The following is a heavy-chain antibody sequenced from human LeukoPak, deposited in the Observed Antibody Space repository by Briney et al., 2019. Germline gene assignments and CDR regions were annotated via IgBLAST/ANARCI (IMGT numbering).Heavy chain of an antibody. Sequence: GGSLRLSCAASGFTFSSYAMSWVRQAPGKGLEWVSDISGSGGSTYYADSVKGRFTVSRDNSKNTLYLQMSSLRAEDTAVYYCAKDQGVAGPPTDYWGQGTLVTVSS. CDR2: ISGSGGST. CDR1: GFTFSSYA. CDR3: AKDQGVAGPPTDY. D-gene: IGHD6-19*01. V-gene: IGHV3-23*01. J-gene: IGHJ4*02.